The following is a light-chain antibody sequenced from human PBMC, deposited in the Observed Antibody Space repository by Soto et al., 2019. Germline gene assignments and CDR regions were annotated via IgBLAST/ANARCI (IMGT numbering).Light chain of an antibody. CDR1: QSISSY. J-gene: IGKJ5*01. Sequence: DIQMTQSPSSLSASVGDRVTITCRASQSISSYLNWYQQKPGKAPKLLMFAASSLQSGVPSRFSGSGSGTDFTLTISILQPEDFATYYFQQSYSTPITFGQGTRLEI. CDR3: QQSYSTPIT. CDR2: AAS. V-gene: IGKV1-39*01.